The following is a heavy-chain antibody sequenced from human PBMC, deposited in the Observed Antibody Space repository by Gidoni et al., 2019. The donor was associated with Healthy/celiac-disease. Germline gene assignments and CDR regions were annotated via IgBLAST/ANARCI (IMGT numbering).Heavy chain of an antibody. D-gene: IGHD3-3*01. CDR1: GFTFSSYA. Sequence: EVQLLESGGGLVQPGGSLRLSCAASGFTFSSYAMSWVRQAPGKGLEWVSAISGSGGSTYYADSVKGRFTISRDNSKNTLYLQMNSLRAEDTAVYYCAKDFVSIFGVVILLYYYYGMDVWGQGTTVTVSS. CDR3: AKDFVSIFGVVILLYYYYGMDV. J-gene: IGHJ6*02. CDR2: ISGSGGST. V-gene: IGHV3-23*01.